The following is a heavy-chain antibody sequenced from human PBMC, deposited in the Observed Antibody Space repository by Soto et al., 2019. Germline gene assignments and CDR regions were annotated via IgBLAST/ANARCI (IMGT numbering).Heavy chain of an antibody. Sequence: QVQLVQSGAEVKKPGASVKVSCKASGYTFTSYYMHWVRQAPGQGLEWMGIINPSGGSTSYAQKFQGRVTMTRDTSTSTVYMELSSLRSEDTAVYYCARDFVNRGGYSSSPSYFDYWGQGTLVTVSS. CDR1: GYTFTSYY. V-gene: IGHV1-46*01. D-gene: IGHD6-6*01. CDR3: ARDFVNRGGYSSSPSYFDY. CDR2: INPSGGST. J-gene: IGHJ4*02.